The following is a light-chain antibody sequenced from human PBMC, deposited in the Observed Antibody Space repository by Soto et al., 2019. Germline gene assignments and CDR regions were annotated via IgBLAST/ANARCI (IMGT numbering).Light chain of an antibody. Sequence: EIVMTQSPATLSVSPGERATLSCRASQSVSSNLAWYQQKPGQAPRLLIYGASTRAPGIPARFSGSGSGTEFTLTISSLQSEDFAVYYCQQYNSWPTFGQGTKVEIQ. CDR3: QQYNSWPT. J-gene: IGKJ1*01. V-gene: IGKV3-15*01. CDR1: QSVSSN. CDR2: GAS.